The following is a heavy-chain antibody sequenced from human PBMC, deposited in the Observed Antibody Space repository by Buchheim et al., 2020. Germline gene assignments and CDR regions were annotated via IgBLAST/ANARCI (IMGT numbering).Heavy chain of an antibody. V-gene: IGHV5-10-1*01. CDR2: IDPSDSYT. J-gene: IGHJ6*02. CDR1: GYSFTSYW. Sequence: EVQLVQSGAEVKKPGESLRISCKGSGYSFTSYWISWVRQMPGKGLEWMGRIDPSDSYTKYSPSFQGHVTISADKSISTASLQWSSLKASDTAMYYCARRRDLIAAAGNYYYYGMDVWGQGTT. CDR3: ARRRDLIAAAGNYYYYGMDV. D-gene: IGHD6-13*01.